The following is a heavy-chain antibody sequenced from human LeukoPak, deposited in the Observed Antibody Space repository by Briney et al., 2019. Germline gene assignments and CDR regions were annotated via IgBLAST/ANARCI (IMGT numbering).Heavy chain of an antibody. CDR1: GFTFSSYS. J-gene: IGHJ4*02. D-gene: IGHD2-21*02. CDR2: ISSSSYI. Sequence: PGGSLRLSCAASGFTFSSYSMNWVRQAPGKGLEWVSSISSSSYIYYADSVKGRFTISRDNAKNSLYLQMNSLRAEDTAVYYCARGADNCGGDCYPRFDYWGQGTLVTVSS. V-gene: IGHV3-21*01. CDR3: ARGADNCGGDCYPRFDY.